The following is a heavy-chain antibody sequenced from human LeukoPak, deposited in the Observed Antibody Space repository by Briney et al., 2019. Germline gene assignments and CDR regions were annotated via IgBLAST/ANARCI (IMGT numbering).Heavy chain of an antibody. CDR1: GFTFSSYA. V-gene: IGHV3-23*01. CDR2: ISGSGGST. Sequence: PGGSLRLSCAASGFTFSSYAMSWVRQAPGKGLEWVSAISGSGGSTYYADSVKGRFTISRDNSKNTLYLQMNSLRAEDTAVYYCAKAERDGGYKAAVWYWGQGTLVTVSS. CDR3: AKAERDGGYKAAVWY. J-gene: IGHJ4*02. D-gene: IGHD5-24*01.